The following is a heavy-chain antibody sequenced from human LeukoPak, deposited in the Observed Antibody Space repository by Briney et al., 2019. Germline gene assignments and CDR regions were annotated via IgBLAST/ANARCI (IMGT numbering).Heavy chain of an antibody. V-gene: IGHV3-23*01. J-gene: IGHJ4*02. CDR1: GFTFNTYA. CDR3: AKARLRNTVRAPFDH. CDR2: ISERGHTT. D-gene: IGHD2-8*02. Sequence: GGSLRLSCAASGFTFNTYAMIWVRQAPGKGLEWVSTISERGHTTYYSDSVNGRFTISRDNAKDTLYVQRNSVRAEDTAVYYRAKARLRNTVRAPFDHGGQGTLVTVSS.